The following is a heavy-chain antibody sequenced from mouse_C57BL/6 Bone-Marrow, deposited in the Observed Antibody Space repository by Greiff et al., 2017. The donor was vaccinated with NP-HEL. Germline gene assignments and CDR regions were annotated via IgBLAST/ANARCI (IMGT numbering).Heavy chain of an antibody. D-gene: IGHD2-5*01. CDR1: GFTFSSYA. J-gene: IGHJ4*01. Sequence: EVQVVESGGGLVKPGGSLKLSCAASGFTFSSYAMSWVRQTPEKRLEWVATISDGGSYTYYPDNVKGRFTISRDNAKNNLYLQMSHLKSEDTAMYYCARDYSNYGGYYAMDYWGQGTSVTVSS. CDR3: ARDYSNYGGYYAMDY. V-gene: IGHV5-4*01. CDR2: ISDGGSYT.